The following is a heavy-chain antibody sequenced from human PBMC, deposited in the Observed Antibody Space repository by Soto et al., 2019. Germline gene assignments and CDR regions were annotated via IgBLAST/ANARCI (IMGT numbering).Heavy chain of an antibody. CDR1: GGTVSSYT. V-gene: IGHV1-69*04. Sequence: SVKVSCKASGGTVSSYTMGWGRQAPGQGLEWMGRIIPILGIANYAQKFQGRVTITADKSTSTAYMELSSLRSEDTAVYYCARETYYYDSSGYYYVPYFDYWG. CDR2: IIPILGIA. CDR3: ARETYYYDSSGYYYVPYFDY. J-gene: IGHJ4*01. D-gene: IGHD3-22*01.